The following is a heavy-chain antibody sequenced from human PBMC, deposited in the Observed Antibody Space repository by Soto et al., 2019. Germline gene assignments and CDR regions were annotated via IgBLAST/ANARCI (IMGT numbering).Heavy chain of an antibody. CDR2: IIPIFGTA. CDR3: ARVPASVSGGNTYYFDY. D-gene: IGHD2-15*01. Sequence: QVQLVQSGAEVKKPGSSVKVSCKASGGTFSSYAISWVRQAPGQGLEWMGGIIPIFGTANYAQKFQGRVTITAEESTSTVYRELSRLRFEDPAVYYCARVPASVSGGNTYYFDYWGQGTLVTVSS. V-gene: IGHV1-69*12. J-gene: IGHJ4*02. CDR1: GGTFSSYA.